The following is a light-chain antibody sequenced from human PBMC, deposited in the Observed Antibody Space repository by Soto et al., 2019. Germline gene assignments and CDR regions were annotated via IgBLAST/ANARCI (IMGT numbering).Light chain of an antibody. CDR1: QSIGIY. CDR3: QQSHSAPLT. J-gene: IGKJ3*01. CDR2: AAS. V-gene: IGKV1-39*01. Sequence: DIQMTQSPSSLSATVGDRVTITCRASQSIGIYLNWYQQKVGKAPDLLIYAASSLQSGVPSRFSGGGSGTDFTLTISSLQPEDFATYYCQQSHSAPLTFGAGTKVDIK.